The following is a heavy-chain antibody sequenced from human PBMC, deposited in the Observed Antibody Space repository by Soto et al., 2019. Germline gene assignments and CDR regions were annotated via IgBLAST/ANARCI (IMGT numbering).Heavy chain of an antibody. CDR3: ATCAGRPADHFDW. Sequence: EVQLVESGGALVKPGGSLRLSCAASGFSFSNSWMTWVRQAPGKELEWVGRIKSKAEGGITDYAAPVKGRFTISRDDSKNTLFLEMNSLKREYTDVYYCATCAGRPADHFDWWGQGTLVTVSS. D-gene: IGHD3-10*01. V-gene: IGHV3-15*02. CDR1: GFSFSNSW. CDR2: IKSKAEGGIT. J-gene: IGHJ4*02.